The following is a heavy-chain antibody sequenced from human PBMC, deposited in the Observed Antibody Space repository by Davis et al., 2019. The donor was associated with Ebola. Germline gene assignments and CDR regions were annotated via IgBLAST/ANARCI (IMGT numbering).Heavy chain of an antibody. CDR3: ARGPTVYGMDV. D-gene: IGHD4-17*01. J-gene: IGHJ6*02. Sequence: SETLSLTCTVSGGSISSGDYYWSWIRQPPGKGLEWIGYIYYSGSTYYNPSLKSRVTISVDTSKNQFSLKLSSVTAADTAVYYCARGPTVYGMDVWGQGTTVTVSS. CDR2: IYYSGST. CDR1: GGSISSGDYY. V-gene: IGHV4-30-4*01.